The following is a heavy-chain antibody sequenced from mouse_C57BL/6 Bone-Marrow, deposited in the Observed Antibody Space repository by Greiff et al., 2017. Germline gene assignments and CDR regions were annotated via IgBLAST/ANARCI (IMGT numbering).Heavy chain of an antibody. CDR3: TDGSSYFDD. CDR1: GFNIKDDY. J-gene: IGHJ2*01. D-gene: IGHD1-1*01. CDR2: IDAENGDT. Sequence: EVQLQQSGAELVRPGASVKLSCTASGFNIKDDYMHWVKQRPEQGLEWIGWIDAENGDTEYASKLQGKATITADPSSNTAYLPLSSLTSEDTAVYYCTDGSSYFDDWGQGTTLTVSS. V-gene: IGHV14-4*01.